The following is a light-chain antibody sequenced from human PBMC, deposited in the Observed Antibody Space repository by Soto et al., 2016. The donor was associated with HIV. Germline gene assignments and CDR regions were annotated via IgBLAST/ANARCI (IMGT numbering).Light chain of an antibody. CDR2: QDT. J-gene: IGLJ2*01. CDR3: QAWDSSTARVV. CDR1: KLGNKY. V-gene: IGLV3-1*01. Sequence: SYELTQPPSVSVSPGQTASITCSGDKLGNKYACWYQQKPGQSPVLVIFQDTKRPSGITERFSGSNSGNTATLTISETQAMDEADYYCQAWDSSTARVVFGGGTKLTVL.